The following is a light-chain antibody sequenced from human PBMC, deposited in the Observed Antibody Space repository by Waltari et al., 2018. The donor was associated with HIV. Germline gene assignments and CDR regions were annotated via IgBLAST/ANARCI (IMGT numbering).Light chain of an antibody. V-gene: IGLV2-14*03. J-gene: IGLJ1*01. Sequence: QSALTQPASVSGSPGQSLTISCTGTSSDVGSYNYVTWYQQHPVKVPKLLIYAVSNRPSGVSHRFSGSKSGNTASLTISGLQAEDEADYYCCSYTSDVTYIFGTGTKVTVL. CDR2: AVS. CDR1: SSDVGSYNY. CDR3: CSYTSDVTYI.